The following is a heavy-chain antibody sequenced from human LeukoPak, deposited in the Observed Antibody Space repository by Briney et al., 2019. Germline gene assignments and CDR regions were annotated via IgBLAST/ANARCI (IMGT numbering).Heavy chain of an antibody. CDR3: ARGGWELPQFDP. D-gene: IGHD1-26*01. CDR1: GFTLGTYW. Sequence: GGSLRLSCAASGFTLGTYWMTWVRQAPGKGLEWVANIKQDGSEKYYVDSVKGRFTISRDNAKNSLFLQMNSLRAEDTAVYYCARGGWELPQFDPWGQGTLVTVSP. V-gene: IGHV3-7*01. CDR2: IKQDGSEK. J-gene: IGHJ5*02.